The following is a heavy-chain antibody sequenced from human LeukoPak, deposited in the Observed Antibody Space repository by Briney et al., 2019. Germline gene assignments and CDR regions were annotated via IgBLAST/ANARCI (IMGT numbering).Heavy chain of an antibody. CDR3: ARGSSSRAIDH. CDR1: GFTFSSYW. CDR2: IISDGSSA. Sequence: GGSLRLSCAASGFTFSSYWMHWVRQAPGKGLVWVSRIISDGSSATYADSVKGRFAISRDNAKNTLYLQMNNLRAEDTAVYYCARGSSSRAIDHWGQGTLVTVSS. D-gene: IGHD6-13*01. J-gene: IGHJ4*02. V-gene: IGHV3-74*01.